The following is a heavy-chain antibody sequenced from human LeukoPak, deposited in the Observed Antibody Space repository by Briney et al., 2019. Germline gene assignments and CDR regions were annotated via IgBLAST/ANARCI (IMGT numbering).Heavy chain of an antibody. V-gene: IGHV4-39*01. D-gene: IGHD2-21*02. Sequence: SETLSLTCTVSGGSISSSSYYWGWIRQPPGKGLEWIGSIYYSGSTYYNPSLKSRVTISVDTSKNQFSLKLSSVTAADTAVYYCARGLLFSWFDPWGQGTLVTVSS. CDR3: ARGLLFSWFDP. J-gene: IGHJ5*02. CDR2: IYYSGST. CDR1: GGSISSSSYY.